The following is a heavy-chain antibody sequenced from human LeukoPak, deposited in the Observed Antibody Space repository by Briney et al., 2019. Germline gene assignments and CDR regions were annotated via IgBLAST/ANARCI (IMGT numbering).Heavy chain of an antibody. CDR1: GGSISSYY. Sequence: SETLSLTCTVSGGSISSYYWSWIRQPPGKGLEWIGEINHSGSTNYNPSLKSRVTISVDTSKNQFSLKLSSVTAADTAVYYCARVGRKYGYFDYWGQGTLVTVSS. CDR2: INHSGST. J-gene: IGHJ4*02. CDR3: ARVGRKYGYFDY. D-gene: IGHD1-14*01. V-gene: IGHV4-34*01.